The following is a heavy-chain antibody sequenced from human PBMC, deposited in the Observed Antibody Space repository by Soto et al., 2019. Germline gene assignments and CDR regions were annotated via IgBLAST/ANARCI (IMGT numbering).Heavy chain of an antibody. Sequence: PAGSLTLSCAASGFTFSSYAMSWVRQAPGKGLEWVSAISGSGGITYYADSVKGRFTISRDNTKNTLYLKMNSLRAEDTAVYYCAKDYRSSYVEGFLDYWGQGTLVTVSS. CDR3: AKDYRSSYVEGFLDY. J-gene: IGHJ4*02. V-gene: IGHV3-23*01. CDR2: ISGSGGIT. CDR1: GFTFSSYA. D-gene: IGHD1-26*01.